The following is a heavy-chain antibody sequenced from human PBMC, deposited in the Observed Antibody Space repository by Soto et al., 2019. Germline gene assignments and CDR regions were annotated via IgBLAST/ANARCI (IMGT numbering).Heavy chain of an antibody. D-gene: IGHD2-15*01. CDR2: IYTSGST. V-gene: IGHV4-4*07. CDR3: ARDLCGDAGGKDYYYYGMDV. CDR1: GGSISSYF. Sequence: SETLSLTCTVSGGSISSYFWSWIRQPAGKGLEWIGRIYTSGSTNYNPSLKSRVTMSVDTSKNQFSLKLSSVTAADTAVYYCARDLCGDAGGKDYYYYGMDVWGQGTTVTVSS. J-gene: IGHJ6*02.